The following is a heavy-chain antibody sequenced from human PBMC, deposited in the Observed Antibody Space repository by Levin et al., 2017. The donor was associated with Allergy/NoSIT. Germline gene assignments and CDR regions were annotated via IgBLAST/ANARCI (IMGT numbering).Heavy chain of an antibody. V-gene: IGHV2-70*11. CDR2: IYWDADK. D-gene: IGHD5-12*01. CDR3: ARYSGNWGANDY. CDR1: GFLLSTSGMC. J-gene: IGHJ4*02. Sequence: SGPTLVKPTQTLTLTCTFSGFLLSTSGMCVSWIRQPPGKALEWLARIYWDADKYYSTSLKTRLTISKDTSKNQADLTMTNMDPVDTATCYCARYSGNWGANDYWGQGTLVTVSS.